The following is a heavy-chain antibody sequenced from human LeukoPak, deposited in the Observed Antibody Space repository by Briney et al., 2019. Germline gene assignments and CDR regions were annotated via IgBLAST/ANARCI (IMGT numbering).Heavy chain of an antibody. Sequence: QTGGSLRLSCAASGFTFSSYAMHWVRQAPGKGLEWVAVISYDGSNKYYADSVRGRFTISRDDAKNTVYLQMNNLRAEDTAVYYCVRGGPSTWSWGQGTLVTVSS. D-gene: IGHD2-15*01. CDR3: VRGGPSTWS. CDR2: ISYDGSNK. V-gene: IGHV3-30-3*01. J-gene: IGHJ5*02. CDR1: GFTFSSYA.